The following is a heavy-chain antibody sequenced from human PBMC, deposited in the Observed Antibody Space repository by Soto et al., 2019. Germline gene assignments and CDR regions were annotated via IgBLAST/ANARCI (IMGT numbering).Heavy chain of an antibody. CDR1: GGSISSGGYY. D-gene: IGHD4-17*01. CDR3: ARGPTVTQAFDY. CDR2: IYYSGST. V-gene: IGHV4-31*02. J-gene: IGHJ4*02. Sequence: SETLSLTCTVSGGSISSGGYYWSWIRQHPGKGLEWIGYIYYSGSTYYNPSLKSRVTISVDASKNQFSLKLSSVTAADTAVYYCARGPTVTQAFDYWGQGTLVTVSS.